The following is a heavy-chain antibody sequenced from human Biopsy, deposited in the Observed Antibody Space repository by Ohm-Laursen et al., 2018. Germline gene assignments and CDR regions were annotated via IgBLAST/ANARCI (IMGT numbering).Heavy chain of an antibody. V-gene: IGHV3-33*01. CDR1: GFTFKNDN. CDR3: ARDLRGHWFFDL. CDR2: IYDDGINE. D-gene: IGHD5/OR15-5a*01. Sequence: SLRLSCTASGFTFKNDNMHWVRQAPGKGLEWVAAIYDDGINEYYADSVKGRFTISRDDSKNTLYLQMNSLRVEDTAVFYCARDLRGHWFFDLWGRGTLVTISS. J-gene: IGHJ2*01.